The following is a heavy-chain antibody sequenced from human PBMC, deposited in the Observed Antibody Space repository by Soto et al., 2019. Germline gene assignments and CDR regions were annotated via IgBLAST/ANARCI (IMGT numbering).Heavy chain of an antibody. V-gene: IGHV3-21*01. J-gene: IGHJ5*02. CDR3: ARDRANVEAEVTEFDP. CDR2: ISSSGRYI. Sequence: PGGSLRLSCTASGFTLSDYNMNWVRQAPGQGLEWVSSISSSGRYIYHADSVRGRFTISRDNAKNSLYLQMNSLRADDTAVYYCARDRANVEAEVTEFDPWGPGTQVTVSS. CDR1: GFTLSDYN. D-gene: IGHD4-4*01.